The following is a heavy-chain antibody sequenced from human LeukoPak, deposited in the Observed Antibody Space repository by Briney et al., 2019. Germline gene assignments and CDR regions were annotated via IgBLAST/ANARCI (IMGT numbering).Heavy chain of an antibody. D-gene: IGHD5/OR15-5a*01. J-gene: IGHJ4*02. V-gene: IGHV3-33*01. CDR2: IWNDGSNT. CDR1: GFTFSSYG. CDR3: ARDRSTTHFDY. Sequence: AGGSLRLSCAASGFTFSSYGMHWVRQAPGQGLDWVAMIWNDGSNTSYADSVKGRFTISRDNSNNTLFLQMHRLRAEDTAAYYCARDRSTTHFDYWGQGTLVTVSS.